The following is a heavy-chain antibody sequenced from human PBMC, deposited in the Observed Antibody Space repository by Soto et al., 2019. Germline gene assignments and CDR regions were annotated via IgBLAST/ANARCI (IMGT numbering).Heavy chain of an antibody. Sequence: ETLSLSGHVSGDSICRFDWSWIRQSSDKGLEWIGRVYSTGGTAYNPALKGRVTISLDRSNNHVSLEMNSVTAADTAVYFCARDLSGTGLDIWGRGPRVTVSS. CDR3: ARDLSGTGLDI. J-gene: IGHJ6*02. D-gene: IGHD1-26*01. CDR2: VYSTGGT. CDR1: GDSICRFD. V-gene: IGHV4-4*07.